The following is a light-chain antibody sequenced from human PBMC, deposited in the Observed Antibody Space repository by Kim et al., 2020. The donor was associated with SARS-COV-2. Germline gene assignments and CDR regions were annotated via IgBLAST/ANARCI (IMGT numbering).Light chain of an antibody. CDR3: HQYGISRT. CDR1: QSVTSNH. CDR2: GAS. V-gene: IGKV3-20*01. J-gene: IGKJ1*01. Sequence: EIVLTQSPGTLSLSPGERATLSCRASQSVTSNHLAWYQQKPGQAPRLLIYGASRRATGIPSRFSGSGSGTDFTLTISRLEPEDFAVYFCHQYGISRTFGQGTKVE.